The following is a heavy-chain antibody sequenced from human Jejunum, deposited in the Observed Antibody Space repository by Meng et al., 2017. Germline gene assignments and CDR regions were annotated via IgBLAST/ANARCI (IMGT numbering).Heavy chain of an antibody. Sequence: QVQLQESGPELVNPSGTLSLTCAVYGGSISSSSWWSWVRQPPGKGLEWIGEISLSGSPSYNPSLRTRVTISIDTSRNQFSLSLSSVTAADTAVYYCARHGAAPYFDDWGQGSLVTVFS. J-gene: IGHJ4*02. V-gene: IGHV4-4*02. CDR1: GGSISSSSW. CDR2: ISLSGSP. D-gene: IGHD2-15*01. CDR3: ARHGAAPYFDD.